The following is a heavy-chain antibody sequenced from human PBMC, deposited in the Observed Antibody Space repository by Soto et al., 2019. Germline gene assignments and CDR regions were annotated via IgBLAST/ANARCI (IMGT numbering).Heavy chain of an antibody. D-gene: IGHD5-18*01. CDR1: GFSFSSYA. CDR2: ISSDGTNK. V-gene: IGHV3-30*04. J-gene: IGHJ4*02. CDR3: GRDNMIQLWPPTSMDS. Sequence: GGSLRLSCEGSGFSFSSYAIHWVRQAPGKGLEWVAVISSDGTNKYYGESVRGRFTISRDDSKSTMYLQMNSVRPDDTAIYYCGRDNMIQLWPPTSMDSWGQGALVTGSS.